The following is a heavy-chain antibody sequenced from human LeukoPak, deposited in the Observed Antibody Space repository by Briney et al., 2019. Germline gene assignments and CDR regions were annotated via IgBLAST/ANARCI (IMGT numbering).Heavy chain of an antibody. D-gene: IGHD6-6*01. CDR2: ISYDGGNK. Sequence: GGSLRLSCAASGFTFSSYAMHWVRQAPGKGLEWVAVISYDGGNKYYADSVKGRFTISRDNSKNTLYLQMNSLRAEDTAVYYCARASKAYSSSPFDYWGQGTLVTVSS. CDR1: GFTFSSYA. CDR3: ARASKAYSSSPFDY. V-gene: IGHV3-30-3*01. J-gene: IGHJ4*02.